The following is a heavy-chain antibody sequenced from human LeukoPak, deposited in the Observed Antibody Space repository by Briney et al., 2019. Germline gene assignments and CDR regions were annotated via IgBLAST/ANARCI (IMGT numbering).Heavy chain of an antibody. V-gene: IGHV4-4*07. CDR1: GASITTYY. J-gene: IGHJ4*02. CDR3: ARGYDSSGYYNFDY. Sequence: PSETLSLTCTVSGASITTYYWSWIQQPAGKGLEWIGRIYTSGSTNYNPSLKSRVTMSVDTSKNQFSLSLSSVTAADTAVYYCARGYDSSGYYNFDYWGQGTLVTVSS. D-gene: IGHD3-22*01. CDR2: IYTSGST.